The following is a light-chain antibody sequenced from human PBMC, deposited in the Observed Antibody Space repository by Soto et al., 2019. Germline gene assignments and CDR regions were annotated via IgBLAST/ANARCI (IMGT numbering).Light chain of an antibody. CDR2: DAS. CDR1: QSISSW. Sequence: DIQMTQSPSTLSASVGDRVTITCRASQSISSWLAWYQQKPGKAPKLLIYDASSLERGVTSKFSGSGSGTEFTLTISSLQPDDFATYYCQQYNSKRTFGQGTKVDIK. V-gene: IGKV1-5*01. J-gene: IGKJ1*01. CDR3: QQYNSKRT.